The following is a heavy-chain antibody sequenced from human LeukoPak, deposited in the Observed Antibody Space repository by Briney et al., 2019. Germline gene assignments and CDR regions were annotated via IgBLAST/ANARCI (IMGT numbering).Heavy chain of an antibody. J-gene: IGHJ6*03. D-gene: IGHD6-13*01. Sequence: GRSLRLSCVASGFTFRNYGMHWVRQAPGKGLEWVAIIRYDGGTKYYADSVKGRFTISRDNGKNSLYLQMNRLRAEDTAVYYCVLRSSWNYYMDVWGKGTTVAVSS. CDR1: GFTFRNYG. V-gene: IGHV3-33*03. CDR2: IRYDGGTK. CDR3: VLRSSWNYYMDV.